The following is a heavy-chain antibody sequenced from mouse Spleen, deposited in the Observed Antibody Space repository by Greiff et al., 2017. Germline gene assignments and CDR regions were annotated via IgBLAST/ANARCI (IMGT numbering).Heavy chain of an antibody. Sequence: VQLQQSGAELVKPGASVKLSCTASGFNIKDTYMHWVKQRPEQGLEWIGRIDPANGNTKYDPKFQGKATITADTSSNTAYLQLSSLTSEDTAVYYCARDHTGTYLDYWGQGTTLTVSS. V-gene: IGHV14-3*02. CDR1: GFNIKDTY. CDR3: ARDHTGTYLDY. CDR2: IDPANGNT. J-gene: IGHJ2*01. D-gene: IGHD4-1*01.